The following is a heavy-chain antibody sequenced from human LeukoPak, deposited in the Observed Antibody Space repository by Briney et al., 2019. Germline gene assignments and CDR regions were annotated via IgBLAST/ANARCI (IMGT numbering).Heavy chain of an antibody. V-gene: IGHV4-39*07. Sequence: SETLSLTCTVSGGSISSYYWGWIRQPPGRGLEWIGSIYYSGSTYYNPSLKSRVTISVDTSKNQFSLKLSSVTAADTAVYYCARDGYLELGSSDAFDIWGQGTMVTVSS. CDR2: IYYSGST. J-gene: IGHJ3*02. D-gene: IGHD1-7*01. CDR1: GGSISSYY. CDR3: ARDGYLELGSSDAFDI.